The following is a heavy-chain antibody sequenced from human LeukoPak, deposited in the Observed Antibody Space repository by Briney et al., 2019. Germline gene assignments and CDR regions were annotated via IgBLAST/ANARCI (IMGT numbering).Heavy chain of an antibody. V-gene: IGHV3-74*01. J-gene: IGHJ6*04. CDR1: GFSFSSYA. CDR2: INSDGSNT. D-gene: IGHD3-10*02. CDR3: AELGITMIGGV. Sequence: SGGSLRLSCAASGFSFSSYAMNWVRQGPGKGLVWVSRINSDGSNTNYADSVKGRFTISRDNAKNTLYLQMNSLRAEDTAVYYCAELGITMIGGVWGKGTTVTISS.